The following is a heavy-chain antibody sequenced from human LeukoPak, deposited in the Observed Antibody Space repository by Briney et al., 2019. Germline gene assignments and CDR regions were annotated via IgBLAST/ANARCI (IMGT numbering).Heavy chain of an antibody. CDR2: IYYSGST. CDR3: AKGPIYGSGSYYKGPFDP. J-gene: IGHJ5*02. V-gene: IGHV4-59*01. D-gene: IGHD3-10*01. CDR1: GGSISSYY. Sequence: SESLSLTCTVSGGSISSYYLSWIRQPPGKGLEWIGYIYYSGSTNYYPSLKSRVTRSFDTSKNQVSLKLSSVTAADTAEYYCAKGPIYGSGSYYKGPFDPWGQGTLVTVSS.